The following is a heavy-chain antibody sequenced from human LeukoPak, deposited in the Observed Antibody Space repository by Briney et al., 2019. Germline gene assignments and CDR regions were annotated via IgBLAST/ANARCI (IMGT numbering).Heavy chain of an antibody. CDR2: VYTSGST. D-gene: IGHD1-7*01. Sequence: SETLSLTCSVSGGSISGYYWTWIRQPAGKGLEWIGRVYTSGSTHYNPSLKTRLTMSVDTSKNQFSLKLSSVTAADAAVYYCARLITGTTTAFDIWGQGTMVTVSS. V-gene: IGHV4-4*07. CDR3: ARLITGTTTAFDI. J-gene: IGHJ3*02. CDR1: GGSISGYY.